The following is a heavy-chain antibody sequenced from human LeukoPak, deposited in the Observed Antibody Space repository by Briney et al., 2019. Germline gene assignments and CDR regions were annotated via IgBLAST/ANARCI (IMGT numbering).Heavy chain of an antibody. CDR1: GFTFSDYY. V-gene: IGHV3-11*04. Sequence: AGGSLRLSCAASGFTFSDYYMSWIRQAPGKGLEWVSYISSSGSTIYYADSVKGRFTISRDNAKNSLYLQMNSLRAEDTAVYYCAKDFGSFSSVPAAIYDYWGQGTLVTVSS. CDR2: ISSSGSTI. CDR3: AKDFGSFSSVPAAIYDY. D-gene: IGHD2-2*01. J-gene: IGHJ4*02.